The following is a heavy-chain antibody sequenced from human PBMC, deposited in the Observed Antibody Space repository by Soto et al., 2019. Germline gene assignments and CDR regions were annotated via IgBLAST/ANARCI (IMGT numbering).Heavy chain of an antibody. D-gene: IGHD3-22*01. CDR2: IYYSGST. CDR3: ARESIDSSGYYLHDY. CDR1: GGSISSGDYY. V-gene: IGHV4-30-4*01. Sequence: QVQLQESGPGLVKPSQTLSLTCTVSGGSISSGDYYWSWIRQPPGKGLEWIGYIYYSGSTYYNPSLKSRVTISVDTSKIQFSLKLSSVTAADTAVYYCARESIDSSGYYLHDYWGQGTLVTVSS. J-gene: IGHJ4*02.